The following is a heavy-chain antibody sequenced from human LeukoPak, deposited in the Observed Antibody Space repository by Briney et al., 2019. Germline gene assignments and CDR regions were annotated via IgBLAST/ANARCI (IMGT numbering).Heavy chain of an antibody. CDR2: ITGSGGST. CDR1: GFTFSSYA. CDR3: AKGTTKGDSGSSSFDY. D-gene: IGHD3-10*01. J-gene: IGHJ4*02. V-gene: IGHV3-23*01. Sequence: GGSLRLSCAASGFTFSSYAMSWVRQAPGKGLEWGSAITGSGGSTYYADSVKGRFTISRDNSKNTLYLRMNSLRADDTAVYYCAKGTTKGDSGSSSFDYWGQGTLVTVSS.